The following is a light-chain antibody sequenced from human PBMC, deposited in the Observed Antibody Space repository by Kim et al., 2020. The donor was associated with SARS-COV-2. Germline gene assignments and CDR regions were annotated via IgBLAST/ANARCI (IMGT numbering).Light chain of an antibody. CDR1: SSNVGNND. CDR2: SNR. CDR3: AAWVDSLSGVV. Sequence: GQTVTISCSGTSSNVGNNDVSWYQHLPGTAPKLLIYSNRQRPSGVPDRFSCSKSGTSAFLAISGLRSDDEAEYYCAAWVDSLSGVVFGGGTQLTVL. V-gene: IGLV1-47*01. J-gene: IGLJ2*01.